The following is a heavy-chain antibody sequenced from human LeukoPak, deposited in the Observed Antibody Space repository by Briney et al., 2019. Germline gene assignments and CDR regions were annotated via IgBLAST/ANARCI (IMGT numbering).Heavy chain of an antibody. J-gene: IGHJ4*02. Sequence: GGSLRLSCAASGFTFSSYEMNWVRQAPGKGLEWVSYISSSGSTIYYADSVKGRFTISRDNAKNSLYLQMNSLRAEDTAVYYCGRDWEDDSSGVLDYWGQGTLVTVSS. CDR2: ISSSGSTI. CDR1: GFTFSSYE. V-gene: IGHV3-48*03. CDR3: GRDWEDDSSGVLDY. D-gene: IGHD3-22*01.